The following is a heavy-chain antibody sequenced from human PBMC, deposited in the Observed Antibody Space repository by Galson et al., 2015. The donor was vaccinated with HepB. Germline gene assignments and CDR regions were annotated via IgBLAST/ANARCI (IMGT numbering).Heavy chain of an antibody. CDR1: GYSFTSYW. D-gene: IGHD3-22*01. Sequence: QSGAEVKKPGESLKVSCKGSGYSFTSYWIGWVRQMPGKGLEWMGIIYPGDSDTRYSPSFQGQVTISADKSISTAYLQWSSLKASDTAMYYCARRNYYDSSGYYNDAFDIWGQGTMVTVSS. V-gene: IGHV5-51*01. J-gene: IGHJ3*02. CDR3: ARRNYYDSSGYYNDAFDI. CDR2: IYPGDSDT.